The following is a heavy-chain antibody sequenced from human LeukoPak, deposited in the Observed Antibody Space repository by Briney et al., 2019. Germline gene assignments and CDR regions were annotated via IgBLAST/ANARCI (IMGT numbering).Heavy chain of an antibody. D-gene: IGHD2-2*01. CDR1: GFTFGDYA. CDR2: IRSKAYGGTT. V-gene: IGHV3-49*04. CDR3: TSHPDCSSTSCYIPGGFDY. Sequence: PGRSLRLSCTASGFTFGDYAMSWVRQAPGKGLEWVGFIRSKAYGGTTQYAASVKGRFTISRNDSKSIAYLQMNSLKTEDTAVYYCTSHPDCSSTSCYIPGGFDYWGQGTLVTVSS. J-gene: IGHJ4*02.